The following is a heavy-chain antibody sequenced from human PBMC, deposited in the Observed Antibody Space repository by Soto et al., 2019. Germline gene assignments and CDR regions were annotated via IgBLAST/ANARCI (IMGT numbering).Heavy chain of an antibody. CDR2: ISGSGGST. V-gene: IGHV3-23*01. CDR3: AKEGERVVAVAGYFDY. Sequence: EVQLLESGGGLVQPGGSLRLSCAASGFTFSSYAMSWVRQAPGKGLEWVSAISGSGGSTYYADSVKGRFTISRDNSKNTLYLQMNSLRAEDTAVYYCAKEGERVVAVAGYFDYWGQGTLVTVSS. CDR1: GFTFSSYA. D-gene: IGHD6-19*01. J-gene: IGHJ4*02.